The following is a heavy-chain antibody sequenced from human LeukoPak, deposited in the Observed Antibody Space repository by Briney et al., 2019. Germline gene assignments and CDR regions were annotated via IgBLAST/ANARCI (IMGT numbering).Heavy chain of an antibody. J-gene: IGHJ4*02. CDR1: GGSISSSSYY. CDR2: IYYSGSS. Sequence: SETLSLTCTVSGGSISSSSYYWGWIRPPPGKGLEWIGSIYYSGSSYYNPSLKSRVTISVDTSKNQFSLKLSSVTAADTAVYYCARRTMQYYYDSSGYLYYFDYWGQGTLVTVSS. CDR3: ARRTMQYYYDSSGYLYYFDY. D-gene: IGHD3-22*01. V-gene: IGHV4-39*01.